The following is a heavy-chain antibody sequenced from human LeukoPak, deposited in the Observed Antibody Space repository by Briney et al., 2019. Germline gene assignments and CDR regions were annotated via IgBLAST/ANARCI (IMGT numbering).Heavy chain of an antibody. CDR1: GFTFGSYS. V-gene: IGHV3-23*01. J-gene: IGHJ3*02. CDR3: AKDPGDAFDI. CDR2: ISGRGDST. Sequence: PGGSLRLSCAASGFTFGSYSMNWVRQAPGKGLEWVSAISGRGDSTYYADSVRGRFTISRDNSKNTLYLQMNSLRAEDTAVYYCAKDPGDAFDIWGQGTMVTVSS.